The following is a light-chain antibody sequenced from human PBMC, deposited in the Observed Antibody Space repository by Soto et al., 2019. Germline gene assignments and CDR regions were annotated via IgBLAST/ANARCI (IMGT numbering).Light chain of an antibody. Sequence: QSALTQSPSASGSPRQSVAISCTGTSSDVGGYNYVSWYQQHPGKAPKLMIYEVNKRPSGVPDRFSGSKSGNTASLTVSGLQAEDEADYYCATWDDSLNAYVFGTGTKLTVL. CDR1: SSDVGGYNY. J-gene: IGLJ1*01. V-gene: IGLV2-8*01. CDR3: ATWDDSLNAYV. CDR2: EVN.